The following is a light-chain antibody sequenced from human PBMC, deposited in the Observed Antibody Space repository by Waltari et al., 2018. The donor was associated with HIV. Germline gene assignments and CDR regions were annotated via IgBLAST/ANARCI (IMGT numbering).Light chain of an antibody. CDR3: SSFANRDGFYVL. CDR2: EVT. V-gene: IGLV2-8*01. CDR1: NSATGTYDY. J-gene: IGLJ2*01. Sequence: QSALTQPPSASGSPGQSVTLSCTGTNSATGTYDYVSWYQQHPGKAPKLVISEVTKRPSGVSDRFSGSKSGNTAFLTVSGLQAEDEADYYCSSFANRDGFYVLFGGGTRLTVL.